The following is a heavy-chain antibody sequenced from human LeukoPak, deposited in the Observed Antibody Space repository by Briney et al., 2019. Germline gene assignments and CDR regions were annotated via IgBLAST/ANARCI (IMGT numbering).Heavy chain of an antibody. Sequence: PGGSLRLSCAASGFTFSSYSMNWVRQAPGKGLEWVSYISSSSSTIYYADSVKGRFTISRDNSKNTLYLQMNSLRAEDTAVYYCAKDQGSDGEKGKIVVVPADKDHDAFDIWGQGTMVTVSS. CDR1: GFTFSSYS. CDR3: AKDQGSDGEKGKIVVVPADKDHDAFDI. J-gene: IGHJ3*02. D-gene: IGHD2-2*01. CDR2: ISSSSSTI. V-gene: IGHV3-48*01.